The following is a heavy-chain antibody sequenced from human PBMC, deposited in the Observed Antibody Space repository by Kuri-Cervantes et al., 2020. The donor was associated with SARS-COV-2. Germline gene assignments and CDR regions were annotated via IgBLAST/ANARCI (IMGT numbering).Heavy chain of an antibody. V-gene: IGHV3-23*01. Sequence: GGSLRLSCAASGFTFSSYAMSWVRQAPGKGLEWVSAISGSGGSTYYADSVKGRFTISRDNSKNTLYLQMNSLRAEDTAVYYCAKAYCGGDCYFDHYYYGMDVWGQGTTVTVSS. CDR1: GFTFSSYA. CDR3: AKAYCGGDCYFDHYYYGMDV. CDR2: ISGSGGST. J-gene: IGHJ6*02. D-gene: IGHD2-21*01.